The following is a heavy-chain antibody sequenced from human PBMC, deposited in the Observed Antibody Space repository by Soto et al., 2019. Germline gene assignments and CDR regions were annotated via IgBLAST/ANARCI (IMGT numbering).Heavy chain of an antibody. CDR2: ISAYNGNT. CDR3: ARVSIAAGIGP. V-gene: IGHV1-18*01. J-gene: IGHJ5*02. Sequence: ASVKVSCEESGYTFTSYGSSWVRQAPGQGLEWMGWISAYNGNTNYAQKLQGRVTMTTDTSTSTAYMELRSLRSDDTAVYYCARVSIAAGIGPWGQGTLVTVSS. CDR1: GYTFTSYG. D-gene: IGHD6-6*01.